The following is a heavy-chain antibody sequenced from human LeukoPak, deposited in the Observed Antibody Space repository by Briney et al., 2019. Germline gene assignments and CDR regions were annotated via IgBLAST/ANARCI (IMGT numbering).Heavy chain of an antibody. CDR1: GFTFSSYA. V-gene: IGHV3-23*01. CDR2: ISGSGGRT. D-gene: IGHD3-9*01. CDR3: AKGYDILAAYALGFDY. J-gene: IGHJ4*02. Sequence: GGSLRLSCAASGFTFSSYAMCWVRHGPGKGLDWVSSISGSGGRTYYAASVKGRFTISRDNSKSTLYLQMNSLRAEDTAVYYCAKGYDILAAYALGFDYWGQGTLVTVSS.